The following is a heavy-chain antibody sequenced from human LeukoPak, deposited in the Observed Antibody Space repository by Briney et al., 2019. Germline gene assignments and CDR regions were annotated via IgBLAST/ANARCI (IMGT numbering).Heavy chain of an antibody. CDR3: ARTSGYGSGTALGY. CDR1: GGSISSYY. D-gene: IGHD3-10*01. V-gene: IGHV4-59*01. Sequence: PSETLSLTCTVSGGSISSYYWSWIRQPPGKGLEWIGYIYYSGSTNYNPSLKSRVTISVDTSKNQFSLKLSSVTAADTAVYYCARTSGYGSGTALGYWGQGTLVTVSS. CDR2: IYYSGST. J-gene: IGHJ4*02.